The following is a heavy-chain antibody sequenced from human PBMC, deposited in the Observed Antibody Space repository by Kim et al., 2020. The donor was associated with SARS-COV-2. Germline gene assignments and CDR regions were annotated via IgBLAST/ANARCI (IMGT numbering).Heavy chain of an antibody. J-gene: IGHJ6*02. CDR1: GYTFTSYA. V-gene: IGHV7-4-1*02. CDR2: INTNTGNP. D-gene: IGHD6-13*01. CDR3: ARVRYSSSWYVGYGMDV. Sequence: ASVKVSCKASGYTFTSYAMNWVRQAPGQGLEWMGWINTNTGNPTYAQGFTGRFVFSLDTSVSTAYLQISSLKAEDTAVYYCARVRYSSSWYVGYGMDVWGQGTTVTVSS.